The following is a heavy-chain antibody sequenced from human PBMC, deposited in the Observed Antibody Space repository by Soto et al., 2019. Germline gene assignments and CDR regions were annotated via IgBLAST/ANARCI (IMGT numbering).Heavy chain of an antibody. Sequence: GGSLRLSCAASGFTFSSYGMHWVRQAPGKGLEWVAVISYDGSNKYYADSVKGRFTISRDNSKNTLYLQMNSLRAEDTAAYYCAKVSGGYSYAAEYEPIDYWGQGTLVTV. V-gene: IGHV3-30*18. D-gene: IGHD5-18*01. CDR3: AKVSGGYSYAAEYEPIDY. CDR1: GFTFSSYG. J-gene: IGHJ4*02. CDR2: ISYDGSNK.